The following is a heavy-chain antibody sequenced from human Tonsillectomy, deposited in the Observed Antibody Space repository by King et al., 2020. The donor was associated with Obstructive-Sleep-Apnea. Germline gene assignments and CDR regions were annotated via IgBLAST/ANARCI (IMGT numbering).Heavy chain of an antibody. D-gene: IGHD5-18*01. CDR2: IFSNDEK. V-gene: IGHV2-26*01. J-gene: IGHJ4*02. CDR3: ARISFDSYGMYYFDY. Sequence: TLKESGPVLEKPTETLTLTCTVSGFSLSNARMGVSWIRQPPGKALEWLAHIFSNDEKSYSTSLKSRLTISKDTSKSQVVLTMTNMDPVDTATYYCARISFDSYGMYYFDYWGQGTLVTVSS. CDR1: GFSLSNARMG.